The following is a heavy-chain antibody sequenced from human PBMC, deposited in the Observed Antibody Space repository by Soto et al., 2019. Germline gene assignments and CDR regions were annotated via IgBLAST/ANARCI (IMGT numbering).Heavy chain of an antibody. Sequence: XETLSLTCTVSGCSISNYYWSWIRQPPGKSLEWIGYIYSNGGTNYNPSLKSRVTISLETSKNQFSLKLSSVTAADTAVYYCARDGGFGSRGYYGLDVWGQGNTVTVSS. CDR1: GCSISNYY. CDR3: ARDGGFGSRGYYGLDV. CDR2: IYSNGGT. J-gene: IGHJ6*02. V-gene: IGHV4-59*01. D-gene: IGHD3-10*01.